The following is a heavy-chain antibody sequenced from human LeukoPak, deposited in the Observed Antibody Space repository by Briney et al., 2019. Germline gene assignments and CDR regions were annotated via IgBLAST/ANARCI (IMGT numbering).Heavy chain of an antibody. V-gene: IGHV4-39*01. CDR1: GGSIISSSYS. CDR3: ARHGDGSSNWYRHFDY. J-gene: IGHJ4*02. Sequence: SETLSLTCTVSGGSIISSSYSWGWIRQPPGKGLDWIGSKYYSGTTFYNPSLKSRVTISVDTSKSQFSLKLSSVTAADTAVYYCARHGDGSSNWYRHFDYWGQGTLVTVSS. CDR2: KYYSGTT. D-gene: IGHD6-13*01.